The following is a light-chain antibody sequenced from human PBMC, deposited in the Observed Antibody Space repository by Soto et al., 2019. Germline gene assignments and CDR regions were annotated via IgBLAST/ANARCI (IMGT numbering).Light chain of an antibody. Sequence: IQLTQSPSSLSASVGDRVTITCRASQGISSYLAWYQQKPGKAPKLLIYAASTLQSGVPSRFSGSGSGTDFTLTISSLEPEDFAVYYCQQRNNWPLTFGQGTKVDIK. J-gene: IGKJ1*01. CDR3: QQRNNWPLT. V-gene: IGKV1-9*01. CDR1: QGISSY. CDR2: AAS.